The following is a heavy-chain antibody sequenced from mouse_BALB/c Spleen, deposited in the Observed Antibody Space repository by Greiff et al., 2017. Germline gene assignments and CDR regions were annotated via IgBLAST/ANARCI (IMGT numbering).Heavy chain of an antibody. CDR3: TYSWFAY. V-gene: IGHV1S16*01. CDR2: INPSNGGT. CDR1: GYTFTSYW. J-gene: IGHJ3*01. D-gene: IGHD2-1*01. Sequence: QVQLKQPGAELVKPGASVKLSCKASGYTFTSYWMNWVKLRPGQGFEWIGEINPSNGGTNYNEKFKRKATLTVDKSSSTAYMQLSSLTSEDSAVYYCTYSWFAYWGQGTLVTVSA.